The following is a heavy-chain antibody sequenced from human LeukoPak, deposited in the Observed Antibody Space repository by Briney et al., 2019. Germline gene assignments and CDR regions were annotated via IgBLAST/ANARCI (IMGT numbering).Heavy chain of an antibody. D-gene: IGHD5-18*01. V-gene: IGHV1-69*04. Sequence: SVKVSCKASGGTFSSYAISWVRQAPGQGLEWMGRIIPILGIANYAQKFQGRVTITADKSTSTAYMELSSLRSEDTAVYYCARGAEDTAMAFDYWGQGTLVTVSS. CDR3: ARGAEDTAMAFDY. CDR2: IIPILGIA. J-gene: IGHJ4*02. CDR1: GGTFSSYA.